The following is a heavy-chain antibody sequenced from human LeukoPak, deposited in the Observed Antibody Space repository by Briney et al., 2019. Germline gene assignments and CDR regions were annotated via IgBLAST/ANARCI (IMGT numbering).Heavy chain of an antibody. Sequence: PSETLSLTCTVSGGSISSYNWSWIRQPPGKGLEWLGYIYYGGSIIYNPSLKSRVTISVDTSKNQFSLKLSSVTAADTAVFYCARVYYGGNSEAFDPWGQGTLVTVSS. CDR1: GGSISSYN. CDR3: ARVYYGGNSEAFDP. CDR2: IYYGGSI. J-gene: IGHJ5*02. D-gene: IGHD4-23*01. V-gene: IGHV4-59*01.